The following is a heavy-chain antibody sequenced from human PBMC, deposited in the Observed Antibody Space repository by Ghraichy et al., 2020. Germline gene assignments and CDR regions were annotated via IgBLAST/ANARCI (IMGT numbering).Heavy chain of an antibody. Sequence: SETLSLTCTVSGGSISSYYWSWIRQPPGKGLEWIGYIYYSGSTNYNPSLKSRVTISVDTSKNQFSLKLSSVTAADTAVYYCARAPPYYYGSGSSQRGWYFDLWGRGTLVTVSS. CDR3: ARAPPYYYGSGSSQRGWYFDL. J-gene: IGHJ2*01. CDR2: IYYSGST. V-gene: IGHV4-59*01. CDR1: GGSISSYY. D-gene: IGHD3-10*01.